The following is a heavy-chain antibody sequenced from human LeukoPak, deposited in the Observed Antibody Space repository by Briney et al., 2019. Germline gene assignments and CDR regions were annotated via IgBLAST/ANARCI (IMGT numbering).Heavy chain of an antibody. V-gene: IGHV1-18*01. J-gene: IGHJ4*02. Sequence: GASVKVSCKASGYTFTSYGISWVRQAPGQGLEWMGWISAYNGNTNYAQKFQGRVTITADESTSTAYMELSSLRSEDTAVYYCAREDIRGYSYGAHWGDYWGQGTLVTVSS. CDR3: AREDIRGYSYGAHWGDY. CDR1: GYTFTSYG. D-gene: IGHD5-18*01. CDR2: ISAYNGNT.